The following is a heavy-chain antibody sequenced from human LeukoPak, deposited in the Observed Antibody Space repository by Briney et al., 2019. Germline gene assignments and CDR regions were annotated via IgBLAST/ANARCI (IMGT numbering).Heavy chain of an antibody. Sequence: ASVTVSCKSSGYTFTMYYMHWVRHAPGQGLECMGVINPSGGSTRYAQKFQGRVTMTRDTSTSTVYMELSSLSSDDTAVYFCAREACIEMTTIASAFDFWGQGTLVTVSS. CDR1: GYTFTMYY. J-gene: IGHJ4*02. CDR2: INPSGGST. CDR3: AREACIEMTTIASAFDF. D-gene: IGHD5-24*01. V-gene: IGHV1-46*01.